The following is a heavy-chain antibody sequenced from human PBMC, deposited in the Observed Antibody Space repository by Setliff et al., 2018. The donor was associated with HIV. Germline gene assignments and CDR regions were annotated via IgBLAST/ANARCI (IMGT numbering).Heavy chain of an antibody. V-gene: IGHV4-34*01. D-gene: IGHD1-1*01. Sequence: PSETLSLTCAVYGGSFNGYSWTWIRQPPGKGLEWIGGTNHSGSTNYKPSLKSRVTISVDTSKNQFSLNLSSVTAADTAVYYCAQEERDAYNYWFDPWGQGALVTVSS. CDR3: AQEERDAYNYWFDP. CDR2: TNHSGST. J-gene: IGHJ5*02. CDR1: GGSFNGYS.